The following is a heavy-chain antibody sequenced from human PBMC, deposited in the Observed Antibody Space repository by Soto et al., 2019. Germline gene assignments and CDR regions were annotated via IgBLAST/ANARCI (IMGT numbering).Heavy chain of an antibody. CDR2: ISGSGGST. D-gene: IGHD3-10*01. J-gene: IGHJ3*02. CDR3: AGGRTRGQNAFDI. V-gene: IGHV3-23*01. CDR1: GFTFSSYA. Sequence: EVQLLESGGGLVQPGGSLRLSCAASGFTFSSYAMSWVHQAPGKGLEWVSAISGSGGSTYYADSVKGRFTISRDNSKNTLYLQMNSLRAEDTAVYYCAGGRTRGQNAFDIWGQGTMVTVSS.